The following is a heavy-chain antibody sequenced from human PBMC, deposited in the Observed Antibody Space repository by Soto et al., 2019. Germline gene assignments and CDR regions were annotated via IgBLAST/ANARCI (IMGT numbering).Heavy chain of an antibody. D-gene: IGHD2-15*01. V-gene: IGHV1-2*02. CDR3: ARGMVVAAHNWFDP. Sequence: ASVKVSCKASGYSLIDYYTHWVRQAPGQGLEWMGRISPKSGGTNYAQKFQGRVTMTRDTSISTAYMELSRLRSDDTAVYYCARGMVVAAHNWFDPWGQGTLVTVSS. CDR2: ISPKSGGT. J-gene: IGHJ5*02. CDR1: GYSLIDYY.